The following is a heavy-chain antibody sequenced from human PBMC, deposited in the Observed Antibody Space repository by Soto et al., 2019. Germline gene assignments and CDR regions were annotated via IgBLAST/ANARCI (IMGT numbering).Heavy chain of an antibody. Sequence: SETLSLTCTVAGGSISSSSYYWGWIRQPPGKGLEWIGSIYYSGRTYYTPSLKSRVTISVDTSKNQFSLKLSSVTAADTAVYYCARHEYRSSWYFYYGMDVWGQGTTVTVSS. V-gene: IGHV4-39*01. CDR3: ARHEYRSSWYFYYGMDV. CDR1: GGSISSSSYY. CDR2: IYYSGRT. D-gene: IGHD6-13*01. J-gene: IGHJ6*02.